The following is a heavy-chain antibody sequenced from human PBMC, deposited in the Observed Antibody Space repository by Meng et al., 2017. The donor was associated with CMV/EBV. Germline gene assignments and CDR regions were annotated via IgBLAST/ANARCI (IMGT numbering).Heavy chain of an antibody. J-gene: IGHJ4*02. CDR1: GGSISSSGYY. V-gene: IGHV4-39*01. CDR2: IYYSGST. D-gene: IGHD6-6*01. CDR3: ARLARRKFSSIAARDTDY. Sequence: SETLSLTCTVSGGSISSSGYYWGWIRQPPGKGLEWIGSIYYSGSTYYNPSLKSRVTISVDTSKNQFSLKLSSVTAADTAVYYCARLARRKFSSIAARDTDYWGQGTLVTVSS.